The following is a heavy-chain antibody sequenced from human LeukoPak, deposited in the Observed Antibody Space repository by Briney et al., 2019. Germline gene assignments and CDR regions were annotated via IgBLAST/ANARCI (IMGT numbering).Heavy chain of an antibody. CDR3: ARDVFGDYGDYTFDY. D-gene: IGHD4-17*01. Sequence: GRSLRLSCAASGFTFSSYSINWVCQAPGKGLEWVSSISSSRSSIYYADSVKGLFTICRDNAKNSLYLQMNSLTAEYTAVYYSARDVFGDYGDYTFDYWGQGTLVTVSS. V-gene: IGHV3-21*01. CDR2: ISSSRSSI. J-gene: IGHJ4*02. CDR1: GFTFSSYS.